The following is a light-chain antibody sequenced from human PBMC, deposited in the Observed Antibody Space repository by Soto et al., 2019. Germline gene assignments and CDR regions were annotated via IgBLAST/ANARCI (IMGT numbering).Light chain of an antibody. CDR2: GAS. V-gene: IGKV3-15*01. Sequence: EIMMTQSPATLSVSPGERATLSCRASQSVSSNLAWYQQKPGQAPRLLVYGASTRATGIPARFSGSGSGTDFNLTITSPQSEDFAVYYCQQYYHWPRTFGQGTKVDIK. CDR3: QQYYHWPRT. J-gene: IGKJ1*01. CDR1: QSVSSN.